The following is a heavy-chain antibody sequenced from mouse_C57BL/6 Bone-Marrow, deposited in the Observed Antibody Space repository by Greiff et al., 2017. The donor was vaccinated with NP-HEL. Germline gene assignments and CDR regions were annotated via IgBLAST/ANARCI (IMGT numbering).Heavy chain of an antibody. CDR3: ARRGGYYYWYFDV. V-gene: IGHV5-9*01. CDR2: ISGGGGNP. J-gene: IGHJ1*03. D-gene: IGHD2-3*01. Sequence: EVKLMESGGGLVKPGGSLKLSCAASGFTFSSYTMSWVRQTPEKRLEWVATISGGGGNPYYPDSVKGRFTISRDNAKNTLYLQMSSLRSEDTALYYCARRGGYYYWYFDVWGTGTTVTVSS. CDR1: GFTFSSYT.